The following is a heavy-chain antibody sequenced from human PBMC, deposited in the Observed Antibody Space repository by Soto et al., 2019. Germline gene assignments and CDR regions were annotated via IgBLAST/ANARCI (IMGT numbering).Heavy chain of an antibody. CDR2: IYPGDSDT. CDR1: GYSFTSYW. Sequence: GESLKISCKGSGYSFTSYWIGWVRQMPGKGLEWMGIIYPGDSDTRYSPSFQGQVTISADKSISTAYLQWSSLKASDTAMYYCARRSLGIGYYWYFDLWGRGTLVTVSS. V-gene: IGHV5-51*01. D-gene: IGHD7-27*01. CDR3: ARRSLGIGYYWYFDL. J-gene: IGHJ2*01.